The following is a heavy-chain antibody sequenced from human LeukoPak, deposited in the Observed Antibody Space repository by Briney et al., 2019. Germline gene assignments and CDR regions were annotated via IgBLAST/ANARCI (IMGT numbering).Heavy chain of an antibody. CDR2: ISSGGSIF. CDR3: AREEAYCSGTSCFRFFDY. CDR1: GFTFSSYE. D-gene: IGHD2-15*01. Sequence: GGSLRLSCAASGFTFSSYEINWVRQAPGKGLEWISYISSGGSIFYNADSVMGRFTISRDNAKNSLYLQMNSLRAEDTAVYYCAREEAYCSGTSCFRFFDYWGQVTLVSVSS. V-gene: IGHV3-48*03. J-gene: IGHJ4*02.